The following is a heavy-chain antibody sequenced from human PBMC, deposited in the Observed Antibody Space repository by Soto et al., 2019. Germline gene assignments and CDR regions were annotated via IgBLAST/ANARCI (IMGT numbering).Heavy chain of an antibody. J-gene: IGHJ6*03. CDR2: ISSSGSNT. CDR3: ARDPRYCNGGSCYSDYFYYMDV. CDR1: GVTFSDYY. V-gene: IGHV3-11*01. D-gene: IGHD2-15*01. Sequence: QVQLVESGGGLVKPGGSLRLSCVASGVTFSDYYMTWIRQAPGKGLEWVSFISSSGSNTYYADSVKGRFTISRDNAKNSLYLQMHSLRAEDTAVYYCARDPRYCNGGSCYSDYFYYMDVWGKGTTVTVAS.